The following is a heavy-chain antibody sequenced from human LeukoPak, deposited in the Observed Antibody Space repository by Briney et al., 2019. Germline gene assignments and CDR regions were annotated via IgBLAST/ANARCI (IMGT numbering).Heavy chain of an antibody. V-gene: IGHV5-51*01. J-gene: IGHJ5*02. D-gene: IGHD3-3*01. Sequence: GESLKISCKGSGYSFTSYWIGWVRQMPGKGLEWMGIIYPGDSDTRYSPSFQGQVTISADKSISTAYPQWSSLKASDTAMYYCARSYYDFWSGVIGWFDPWGQGTLVTVSS. CDR2: IYPGDSDT. CDR1: GYSFTSYW. CDR3: ARSYYDFWSGVIGWFDP.